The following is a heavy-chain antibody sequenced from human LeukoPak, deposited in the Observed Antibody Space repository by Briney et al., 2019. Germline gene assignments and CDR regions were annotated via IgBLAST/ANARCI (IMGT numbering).Heavy chain of an antibody. CDR1: GFTFSSYG. V-gene: IGHV3-33*01. D-gene: IGHD3-10*01. CDR3: ARGYGVRGVIITPGY. Sequence: GGSLRLSCAASGFTFSSYGMHWVRQAPGKGLEWVAVIWYDGSNKYYADSVKGRFAISRDNSKNTLYLQMNSLRAEDTAVYYGARGYGVRGVIITPGYWGQGTLVTVSS. CDR2: IWYDGSNK. J-gene: IGHJ4*02.